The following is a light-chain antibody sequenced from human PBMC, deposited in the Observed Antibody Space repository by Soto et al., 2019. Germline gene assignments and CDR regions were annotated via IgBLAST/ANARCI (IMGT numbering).Light chain of an antibody. CDR1: QTISRY. V-gene: IGKV1-39*01. Sequence: DLQMTQSPSSLSASVGDSVTITCRASQTISRYLNWYQQQPGKAPKLLIDTTSTLQSGVPSRFSGSGSGTDFTLTISSLQPEDFATYYCQQYYTTPTFGQGTRLEIK. CDR2: TTS. CDR3: QQYYTTPT. J-gene: IGKJ5*01.